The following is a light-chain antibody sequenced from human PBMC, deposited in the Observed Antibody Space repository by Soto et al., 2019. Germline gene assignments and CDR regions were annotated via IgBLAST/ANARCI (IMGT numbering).Light chain of an antibody. CDR2: GAS. Sequence: EVALTQSPGTLSLSPVERATLSCRASQSVSSSYLAWYQQKPGQAPRLLIYGASSRATGIPDRFSGSGSGTDFTLTISRLEPEDFAVYYCQQYGSSPGTFGQGTKVDIK. V-gene: IGKV3-20*01. CDR3: QQYGSSPGT. CDR1: QSVSSSY. J-gene: IGKJ1*01.